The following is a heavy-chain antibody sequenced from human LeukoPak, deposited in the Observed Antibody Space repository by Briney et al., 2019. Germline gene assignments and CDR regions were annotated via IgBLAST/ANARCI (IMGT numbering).Heavy chain of an antibody. V-gene: IGHV3-43D*03. CDR3: AKDRSSSWYTSSYYYMDV. Sequence: GGSLRLSCAASGFTFDDYAMHWVRQAPGKGLEWVSLISWDGGSTCYADSVKGRFTISRDNSKNSLYLQMNSLRAEDTALYYCAKDRSSSWYTSSYYYMDVWGKGTIVTVSS. CDR2: ISWDGGST. D-gene: IGHD6-13*01. CDR1: GFTFDDYA. J-gene: IGHJ6*03.